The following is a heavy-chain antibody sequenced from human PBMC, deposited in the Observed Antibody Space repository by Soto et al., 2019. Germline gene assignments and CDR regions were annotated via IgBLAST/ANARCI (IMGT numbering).Heavy chain of an antibody. Sequence: EVQLLESGGGLVQPGGSLGLSCAASGFTFSTYAMSWVRQAPGKGLEWVSAISGGGGSTYYADSVKGRFTISRDNSKNTLYLQMNSLRAEDTAVYYCAKDPRIGIAVAGVFDYWGQGTLVTVSS. CDR2: ISGGGGST. CDR3: AKDPRIGIAVAGVFDY. V-gene: IGHV3-23*01. CDR1: GFTFSTYA. J-gene: IGHJ4*02. D-gene: IGHD6-19*01.